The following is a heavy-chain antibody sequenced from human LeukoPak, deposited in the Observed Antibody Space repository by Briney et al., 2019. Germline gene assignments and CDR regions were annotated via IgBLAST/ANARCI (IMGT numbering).Heavy chain of an antibody. CDR3: ARDRAIGALRKQEGMDV. Sequence: GGSLRLSCAASGFTVSSHYMSWVRQAPGKGLEWVSVIYSGGSTYYADPVKGRFTIPRDNFKNTLYLQMNSLRAEDTAVYYCARDRAIGALRKQEGMDVWGQGTTVTVSS. J-gene: IGHJ6*02. CDR1: GFTVSSHY. V-gene: IGHV3-66*01. D-gene: IGHD1-26*01. CDR2: IYSGGST.